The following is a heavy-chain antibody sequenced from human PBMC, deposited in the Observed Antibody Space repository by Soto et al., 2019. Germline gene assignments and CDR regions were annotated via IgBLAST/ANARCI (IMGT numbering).Heavy chain of an antibody. J-gene: IGHJ4*02. D-gene: IGHD3-22*01. V-gene: IGHV3-23*01. CDR2: ITYSGGSR. CDR1: GFTFSNYA. Sequence: PGGSLRLSCAASGFTFSNYAMAWVRQAPGKGLEWVLTITYSGGSRDYADSVKGRFTISRDNSKNTLYLQMNSLRAEDTAVYYCAKKGYYDTSGYPIRYFDYWGQGTLVTVSS. CDR3: AKKGYYDTSGYPIRYFDY.